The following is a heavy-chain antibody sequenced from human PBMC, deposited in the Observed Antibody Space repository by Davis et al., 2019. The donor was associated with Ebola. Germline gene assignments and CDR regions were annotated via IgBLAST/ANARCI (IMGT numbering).Heavy chain of an antibody. CDR3: AGSIDFWSGYYLAY. D-gene: IGHD3-3*01. Sequence: PSETLSLTCTVPGGSVSSGSSYWSWIRQPPGKGLEWIGYVFYSGSTKYNPSLKSRVTISVDTSKNQFSLKLNSVTAADTAVYYCAGSIDFWSGYYLAYWGQGTLVTVSS. V-gene: IGHV4-61*01. J-gene: IGHJ4*02. CDR1: GGSVSSGSSY. CDR2: VFYSGST.